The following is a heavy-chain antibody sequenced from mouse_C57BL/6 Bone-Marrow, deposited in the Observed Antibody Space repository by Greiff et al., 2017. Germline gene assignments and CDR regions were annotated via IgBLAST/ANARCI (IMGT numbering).Heavy chain of an antibody. V-gene: IGHV1-50*01. D-gene: IGHD2-3*01. CDR2: IDPSDSYT. J-gene: IGHJ4*01. CDR3: ARSGWSYAMDY. Sequence: QVQLQQPGAELVKPGASVKLSCKASGYTFTSYWMQWVKQRPGQGLEWIGAIDPSDSYTNYNQKFKGKATLTVDTSSSTAYMQLSSLTSEDSAVYYCARSGWSYAMDYWGQGNSVTVSS. CDR1: GYTFTSYW.